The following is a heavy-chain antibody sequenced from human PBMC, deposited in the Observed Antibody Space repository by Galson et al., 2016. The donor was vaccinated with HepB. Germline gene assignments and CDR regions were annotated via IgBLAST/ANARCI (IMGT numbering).Heavy chain of an antibody. D-gene: IGHD3-9*01. CDR2: ISSGGTT. J-gene: IGHJ3*02. CDR3: AKKAHILTGPDAFDI. Sequence: SLRLSCAVSGFTFSSYALTWVRQAPGEGLEWVSTISSGGTTYYADSVKGRFTISRDNSKNTLFLQMNSLRAEDTDGYYCAKKAHILTGPDAFDIWGQGALVTVSS. V-gene: IGHV3-23*01. CDR1: GFTFSSYA.